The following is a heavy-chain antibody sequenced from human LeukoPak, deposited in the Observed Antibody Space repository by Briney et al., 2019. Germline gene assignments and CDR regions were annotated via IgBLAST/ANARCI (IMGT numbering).Heavy chain of an antibody. CDR1: RYTFTSYG. CDR3: ARANGDYSYYFDY. Sequence: ASVNVSCKASRYTFTSYGISWVRQPPGQGLEWMGWISSYNGNKNYAQKLQGSVTMTTDTSTSTAYMELRSLRSDDTAVYYCARANGDYSYYFDYWGQGTLVTVSS. J-gene: IGHJ4*02. V-gene: IGHV1-18*04. CDR2: ISSYNGNK. D-gene: IGHD4-17*01.